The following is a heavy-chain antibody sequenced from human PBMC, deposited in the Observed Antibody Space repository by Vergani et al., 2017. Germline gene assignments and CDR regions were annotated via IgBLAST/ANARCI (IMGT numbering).Heavy chain of an antibody. Sequence: EVQLVESGEGLVQPGGSLRLSCAASGFTFSSYAMHWVRQAPGKGLEYVSAISSNGGSTYYADSVKGRFNISRDNSKNTLYLQMGSLRAEDMAVYYCARSYDSSGYYPNYGMDVWGQGTTVTVSS. CDR1: GFTFSSYA. V-gene: IGHV3-64*02. CDR3: ARSYDSSGYYPNYGMDV. D-gene: IGHD3-22*01. J-gene: IGHJ6*02. CDR2: ISSNGGST.